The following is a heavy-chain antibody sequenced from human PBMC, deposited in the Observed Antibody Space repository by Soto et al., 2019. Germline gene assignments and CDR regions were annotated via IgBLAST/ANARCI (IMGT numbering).Heavy chain of an antibody. J-gene: IGHJ3*01. V-gene: IGHV3-21*04. CDR2: ISSGSDYI. Sequence: EVQLVESGGGLVKPGGSLRLSCAASGFTFSSYSMNWLRQAPGKGLVWVSSISSGSDYIFYAYSGKGRFTISRDNDKSSLLLHMNRLTAEAEDVYYCARSPVGDAFNVWGQGTVVTVSS. CDR3: ARSPVGDAFNV. CDR1: GFTFSSYS.